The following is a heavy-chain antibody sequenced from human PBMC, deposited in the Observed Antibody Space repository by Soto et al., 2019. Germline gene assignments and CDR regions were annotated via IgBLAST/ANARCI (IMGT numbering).Heavy chain of an antibody. J-gene: IGHJ3*02. Sequence: QVQLVQSGAEERKPGASVKVSCKASGYSITNYAMHWVRQAPGQRLEWMGWINVGNGDTKYSQKFQGRVTIIRDTSASTAYMEVSGLKSEDTAVYYCARGRILSAYDAFDIWGQGTMVTVSS. V-gene: IGHV1-3*05. CDR2: INVGNGDT. CDR3: ARGRILSAYDAFDI. D-gene: IGHD3-16*01. CDR1: GYSITNYA.